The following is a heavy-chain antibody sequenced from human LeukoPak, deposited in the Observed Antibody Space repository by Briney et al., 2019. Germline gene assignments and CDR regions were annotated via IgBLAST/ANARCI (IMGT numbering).Heavy chain of an antibody. CDR1: RCTFSSDP. J-gene: IGHJ3*02. CDR2: ISGGDGST. CDR3: AKDLTVLLREAIDI. Sequence: PGGALRLSCAASRCTFSSDPMSWVRQAPAKEVEWVSGISGGDGSTYCADSVHGRLTISRDNSKNTLYLQMNSLTAEDTTVYYCAKDLTVLLREAIDICGQGKMVTVS. D-gene: IGHD3-10*01. V-gene: IGHV3-23*01.